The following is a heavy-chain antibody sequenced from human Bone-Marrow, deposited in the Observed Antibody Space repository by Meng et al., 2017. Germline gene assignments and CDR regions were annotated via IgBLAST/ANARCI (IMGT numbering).Heavy chain of an antibody. D-gene: IGHD6-25*01. CDR3: ARDENISAAGKLFGDY. CDR2: MNPKSGNT. J-gene: IGHJ4*02. Sequence: ASVKVSCKASGYTFTSYDINWVRQTTGQGLEWMGWMNPKSGNTGYAQKFQGRVTMTRNTSISTAYMELSSLRSEDTAVYYCARDENISAAGKLFGDYWGQGTLVTVSS. CDR1: GYTFTSYD. V-gene: IGHV1-8*01.